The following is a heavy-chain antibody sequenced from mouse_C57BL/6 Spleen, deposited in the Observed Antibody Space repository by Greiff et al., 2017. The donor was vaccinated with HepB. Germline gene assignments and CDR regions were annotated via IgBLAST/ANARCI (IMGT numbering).Heavy chain of an antibody. D-gene: IGHD1-1*01. J-gene: IGHJ3*01. V-gene: IGHV14-2*01. CDR1: GFNIKDYY. CDR3: AAITTVDWFAY. Sequence: EVKLVESGAELVKPGASVKLSCTASGFNIKDYYMHWVKQRTEQGLEWIGRIDPEDGETKYAPKFQGKATITADTSSNTAYLQLSSLTSEDTAVYYCAAITTVDWFAYWGQGTLVTVSA. CDR2: IDPEDGET.